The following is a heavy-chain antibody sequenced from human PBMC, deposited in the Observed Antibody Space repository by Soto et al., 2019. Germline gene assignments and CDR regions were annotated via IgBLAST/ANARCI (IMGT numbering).Heavy chain of an antibody. V-gene: IGHV1-8*01. D-gene: IGHD3-10*01. CDR3: ARVKGYGSGSEGFDH. CDR1: GYSFTYSD. Sequence: QVLLAQSGAEVQKPGASVKVACKTSGYSFTYSDINWVRQAPGQGLEWMGWLNPKTGATGSAVQFKGRLIMTSDTATTIVFMELRGLRSEDTAVYYCARVKGYGSGSEGFDHWGQGTMVTVSS. J-gene: IGHJ4*02. CDR2: LNPKTGAT.